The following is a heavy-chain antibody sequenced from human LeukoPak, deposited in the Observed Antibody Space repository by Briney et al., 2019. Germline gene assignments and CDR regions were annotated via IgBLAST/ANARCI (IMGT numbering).Heavy chain of an antibody. J-gene: IGHJ6*02. CDR2: ISGSGGST. V-gene: IGHV3-23*01. CDR1: GFTFSSYA. D-gene: IGHD4-17*01. Sequence: GGSLRLSCAASGFTFSSYAMSWVRQAPGKGLEWVSAISGSGGSTYYADSVKGRFTISRDNSKNTLYLQMNSLRAEDTAVYYCAKEAKVLYGDYTAYYGMDVWGQGTTVTVS. CDR3: AKEAKVLYGDYTAYYGMDV.